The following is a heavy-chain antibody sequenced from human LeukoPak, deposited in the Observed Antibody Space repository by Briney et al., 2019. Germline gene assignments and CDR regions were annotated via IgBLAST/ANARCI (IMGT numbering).Heavy chain of an antibody. Sequence: ASVKVSCKDSGYTFTCYGINWVRQAPRQGLAWMGWMSAYNGNTNNAHTLQGRVTITTDTSTSTAYMELRSMRSDDTGVYYCARDLGQYSYGDLRAFDIWGQGTMVTVSS. V-gene: IGHV1-18*01. CDR2: MSAYNGNT. CDR3: ARDLGQYSYGDLRAFDI. D-gene: IGHD5-18*01. CDR1: GYTFTCYG. J-gene: IGHJ3*02.